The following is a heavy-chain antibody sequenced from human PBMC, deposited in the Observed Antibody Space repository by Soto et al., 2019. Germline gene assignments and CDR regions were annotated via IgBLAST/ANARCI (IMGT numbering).Heavy chain of an antibody. D-gene: IGHD2-21*01. J-gene: IGHJ4*02. Sequence: QVQLVQSGAEVKRPGSSVKVSCKASGDTFGRNAIHWVRQAPGQGLEWMGGIIPMFPTTNYAQKFKGRLTINADKSTSTADLEMRSLRSEDTAVYYWARDGDSADYGYWGQGTLVTVSS. CDR1: GDTFGRNA. V-gene: IGHV1-69*06. CDR3: ARDGDSADYGY. CDR2: IIPMFPTT.